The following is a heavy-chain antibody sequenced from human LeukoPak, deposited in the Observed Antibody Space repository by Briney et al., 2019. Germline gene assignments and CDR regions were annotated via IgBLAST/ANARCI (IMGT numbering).Heavy chain of an antibody. D-gene: IGHD2-8*01. Sequence: PSETLSLTCTVSGGSISSSSYYWGWIRQPPGKGLEWIGSIYYSGSTYYNPSLKSRVTISVDTSKNQFSLKLSSVTAADTAVYYCARDGVWARGWFDPWGQGTLVTVSS. J-gene: IGHJ5*02. V-gene: IGHV4-39*07. CDR3: ARDGVWARGWFDP. CDR1: GGSISSSSYY. CDR2: IYYSGST.